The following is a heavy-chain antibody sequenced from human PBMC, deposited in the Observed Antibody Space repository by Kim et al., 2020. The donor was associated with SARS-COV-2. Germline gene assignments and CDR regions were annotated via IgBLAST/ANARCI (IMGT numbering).Heavy chain of an antibody. Sequence: GGSLRLSCAASGFTFGSYAMHWFRQAPGKGLEWVGFITCDGSNKKSADSAKVRVTFSRDNYDTKLYPHLNSISPENTAVDVCSRTRRAPAGSRLSLIDY. J-gene: IGHJ4*01. CDR3: SRTRRAPAGSRLSLIDY. D-gene: IGHD3-16*01. V-gene: IGHV3-30*04. CDR2: ITCDGSNK. CDR1: GFTFGSYA.